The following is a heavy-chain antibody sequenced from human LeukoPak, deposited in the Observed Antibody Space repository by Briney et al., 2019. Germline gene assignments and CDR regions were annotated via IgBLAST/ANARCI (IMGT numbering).Heavy chain of an antibody. J-gene: IGHJ4*02. V-gene: IGHV3-7*03. Sequence: PGGSLRLSCAASGFTSSNAWMSWVRQAPGKGLEWVANIKQDGSEKHYVDSVQGRFTISRDNAKNSLYLQMNSLRAEDTAVYYCARDVGYDSSGSYPYYFDYWGLGTLVTVSS. CDR2: IKQDGSEK. D-gene: IGHD3-22*01. CDR3: ARDVGYDSSGSYPYYFDY. CDR1: GFTSSNAW.